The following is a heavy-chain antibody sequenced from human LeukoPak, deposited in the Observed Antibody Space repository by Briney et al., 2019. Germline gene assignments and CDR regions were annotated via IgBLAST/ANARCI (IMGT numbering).Heavy chain of an antibody. Sequence: GGSLRLSCAASGFTFSSYWMSWVRQAPGKGLEWVANIKQDGSEKYYVDSVKGRFTISRDNAKNSLYLQMNSLRAEDTAVYYCARDTFRAYDSSGCAYWGQGTLVTVSS. D-gene: IGHD3-22*01. CDR3: ARDTFRAYDSSGCAY. CDR1: GFTFSSYW. J-gene: IGHJ4*02. V-gene: IGHV3-7*05. CDR2: IKQDGSEK.